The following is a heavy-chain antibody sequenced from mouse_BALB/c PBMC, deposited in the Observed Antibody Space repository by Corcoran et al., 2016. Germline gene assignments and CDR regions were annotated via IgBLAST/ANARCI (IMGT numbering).Heavy chain of an antibody. CDR2: INTYTGEP. V-gene: IGHV9-3-1*01. CDR1: GYTFTNYG. CDR3: AREPYAMDY. Sequence: QIQLVQSGPELKKPGETVKISCKASGYTFTNYGMNWVKQAPGKGLKWMGGINTYTGEPTYADDFKGRCAFSLETYASTAYLQINNLKNEETATYFCAREPYAMDYWGQGTSVTVSS. J-gene: IGHJ4*01.